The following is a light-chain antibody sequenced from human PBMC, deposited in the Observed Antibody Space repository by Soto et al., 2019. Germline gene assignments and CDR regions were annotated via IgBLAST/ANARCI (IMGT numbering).Light chain of an antibody. CDR2: KAS. Sequence: DIQMTQSPSTLSASVGDRVTITCRASQTISSWLAWYQQKPGKAPKLLIYKASTLKSGVPSRFSGSGSGTEFTLTISSLQPDDFATYYCQPYNSYSEAFGQGTKGDIK. V-gene: IGKV1-5*03. J-gene: IGKJ1*01. CDR3: QPYNSYSEA. CDR1: QTISSW.